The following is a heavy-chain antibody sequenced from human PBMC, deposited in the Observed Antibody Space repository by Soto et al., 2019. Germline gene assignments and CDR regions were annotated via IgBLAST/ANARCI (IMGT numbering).Heavy chain of an antibody. CDR3: ARGIRGHYGKDV. Sequence: EVQLVESGGGLVQPGGSLRLSCAGSGFTFSDYWIHWVRHAPGKGLMWVSRIKYDGSTTNYADSVQGRFTVSRDNAKNTLYLQMNSLRAKDTALYYCARGIRGHYGKDVWGQGTTVSVSS. V-gene: IGHV3-74*01. D-gene: IGHD3-10*01. CDR1: GFTFSDYW. CDR2: IKYDGSTT. J-gene: IGHJ6*02.